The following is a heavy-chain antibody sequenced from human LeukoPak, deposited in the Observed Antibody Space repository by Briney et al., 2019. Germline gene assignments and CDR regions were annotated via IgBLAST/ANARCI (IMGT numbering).Heavy chain of an antibody. Sequence: PSEALSLTCTVSGGSISSSSYYWGWIRQPPGKGLEWIGSIYYSGSTYYNPSLKSLFTISVDTSKNQFSLKLSSVTAADTAVYYCARGGNYWPQWWFDPWGRGTLVSVSS. CDR2: IYYSGST. V-gene: IGHV4-39*01. CDR3: ARGGNYWPQWWFDP. D-gene: IGHD1-26*01. CDR1: GGSISSSSYY. J-gene: IGHJ5*02.